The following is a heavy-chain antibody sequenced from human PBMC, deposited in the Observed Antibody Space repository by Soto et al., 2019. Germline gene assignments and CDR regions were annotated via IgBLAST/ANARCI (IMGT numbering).Heavy chain of an antibody. J-gene: IGHJ4*02. CDR2: ISGSGGST. V-gene: IGHV3-23*01. D-gene: IGHD2-2*01. Sequence: GGSLRLSCAASGFTFSSYAMSWVRQAPGKGLEWVSAISGSGGSTYYADSVKGRFTISRDNSKNTLYLQMNSLRAEDTAVYYCAPDGELLSSLGHYFDYWGQGTLVTVSS. CDR1: GFTFSSYA. CDR3: APDGELLSSLGHYFDY.